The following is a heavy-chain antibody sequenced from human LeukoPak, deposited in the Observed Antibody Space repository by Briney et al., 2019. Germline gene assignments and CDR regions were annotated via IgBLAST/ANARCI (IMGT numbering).Heavy chain of an antibody. V-gene: IGHV3-48*01. Sequence: GGSLRLSCAASGFTFRTYGMSWVRQAPGKGLEWVSYISSSSSTIYCADSVKGRFTISRDNAKNSLYLQMNSLRAEDTAVYYCARGWFGVDYWGQGTLVTVSS. CDR3: ARGWFGVDY. CDR1: GFTFRTYG. J-gene: IGHJ4*02. CDR2: ISSSSSTI. D-gene: IGHD3-10*01.